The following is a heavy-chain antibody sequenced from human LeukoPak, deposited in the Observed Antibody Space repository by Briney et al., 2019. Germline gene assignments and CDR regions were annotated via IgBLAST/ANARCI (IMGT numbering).Heavy chain of an antibody. Sequence: GGSLRLSCAASGFTFANYAMTWVRQAPGKGLEWVSTINPSGESINFADSVRGRFTISRDNSKNTLYLQMNSLRSDDTAVYYCARAVTNVCGLDVWGPGTTVTVSS. D-gene: IGHD4-17*01. V-gene: IGHV3-23*01. CDR3: ARAVTNVCGLDV. CDR1: GFTFANYA. CDR2: INPSGESI. J-gene: IGHJ6*02.